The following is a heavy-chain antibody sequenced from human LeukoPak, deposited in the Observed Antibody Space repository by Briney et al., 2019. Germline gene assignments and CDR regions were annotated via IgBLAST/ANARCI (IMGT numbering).Heavy chain of an antibody. D-gene: IGHD3-22*01. J-gene: IGHJ3*02. CDR3: ARGRNYYDSPRTKGAFDI. CDR1: GGTFSSYA. V-gene: IGHV1-69*13. CDR2: IIPIFGTA. Sequence: SVKVSCKASGGTFSSYAISWVRQAPGQGLEWMGGIIPIFGTANYAQKFQGRVTITADESTSTAYMELSSLRSEDTAVYYCARGRNYYDSPRTKGAFDIWGQGTMVTVSS.